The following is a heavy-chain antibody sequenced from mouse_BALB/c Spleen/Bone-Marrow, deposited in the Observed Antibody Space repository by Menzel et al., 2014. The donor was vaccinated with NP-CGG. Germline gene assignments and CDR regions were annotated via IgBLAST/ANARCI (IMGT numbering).Heavy chain of an antibody. D-gene: IGHD3-1*01. Sequence: VKLMESGPGLVAPSQSLSITCTVSGFSLTSFGVHWVRQPPGKGLEWLGVIWAGGSTNYNSALMSRLSISKDNSQSQVFLKMNSLQTGDSAIYYSARAGSGFFDFWGQGTTLIVSS. J-gene: IGHJ2*01. CDR1: GFSLTSFG. CDR3: ARAGSGFFDF. CDR2: IWAGGST. V-gene: IGHV2-9*02.